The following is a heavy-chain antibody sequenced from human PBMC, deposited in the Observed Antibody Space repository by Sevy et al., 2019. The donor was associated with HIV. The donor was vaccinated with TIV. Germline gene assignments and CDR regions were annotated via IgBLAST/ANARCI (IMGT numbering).Heavy chain of an antibody. Sequence: SETLSLTCTVSGXXINSDSYYWGWIRQPPGKGLEWIGNIYYSGTSYYNPSLKSRVTISVDTSKNQFSLKLSSVTAADTAVDYCARFEYGDYVSXFEYWGQGTLVTVSS. CDR1: GXXINSDSYY. CDR3: ARFEYGDYVSXFEY. D-gene: IGHD2-21*02. V-gene: IGHV4-39*01. CDR2: IYYSGTS. J-gene: IGHJ4*02.